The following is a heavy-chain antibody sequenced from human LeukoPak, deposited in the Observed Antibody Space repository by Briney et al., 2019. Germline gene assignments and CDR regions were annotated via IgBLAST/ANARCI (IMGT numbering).Heavy chain of an antibody. V-gene: IGHV3-7*01. CDR1: GFTFRNYW. D-gene: IGHD3-10*01. J-gene: IGHJ4*02. CDR3: ARVEYGSGSYEHHLDY. CDR2: IKPDGSEK. Sequence: GGSLRLSCAASGFTFRNYWMNWVRQAPGKGLEWVANIKPDGSEKRYVDSVKGRFTISRDNAKNSLYLQMNSLRAEDTAVYYCARVEYGSGSYEHHLDYWGQGTLVTVSS.